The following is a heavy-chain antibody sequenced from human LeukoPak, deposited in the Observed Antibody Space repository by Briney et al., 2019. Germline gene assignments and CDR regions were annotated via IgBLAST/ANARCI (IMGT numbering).Heavy chain of an antibody. D-gene: IGHD1-26*01. Sequence: SETLSLTCTVSGGSISSYYWSWIRQPPGKGLEWIGYIYYSGSTNYNPSLKSRVTISVDTSKNQFSLKLSSVTAADTAVYYCARDRTRWDPDAFDIWGQGTMVTVSS. J-gene: IGHJ3*02. CDR3: ARDRTRWDPDAFDI. V-gene: IGHV4-59*01. CDR1: GGSISSYY. CDR2: IYYSGST.